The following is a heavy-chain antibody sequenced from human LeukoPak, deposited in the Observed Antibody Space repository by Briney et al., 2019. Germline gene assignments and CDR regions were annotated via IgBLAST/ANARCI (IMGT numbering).Heavy chain of an antibody. D-gene: IGHD5-12*01. Sequence: GGSLRLSCAASGFTIKTYAMSWVRQAPGKGLQWVSGVRGSADTGNYADSVRGRFTISRDSTKNTLYLQMNSLRAEDTALYYCAKGHFTSEWLYFDSWGKGTLVTVS. CDR3: AKGHFTSEWLYFDS. CDR2: VRGSADTG. V-gene: IGHV3-23*01. CDR1: GFTIKTYA. J-gene: IGHJ4*02.